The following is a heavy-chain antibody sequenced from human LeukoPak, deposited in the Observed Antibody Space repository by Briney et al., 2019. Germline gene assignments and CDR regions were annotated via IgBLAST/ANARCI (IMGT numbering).Heavy chain of an antibody. CDR1: GFTFRTYA. J-gene: IGHJ4*02. D-gene: IGHD5/OR15-5a*01. CDR2: ITGSSGSI. CDR3: AKDLTPDGLYDIDS. V-gene: IGHV3-23*01. Sequence: PGGSLRLSCAASGFTFRTYAMNWVRQAPGKGLEWVSCITGSSGSIWYADSVRGRFTISRDNSNNMVYLQMNSLRAEDTAPYFCAKDLTPDGLYDIDSWGQGTPVIVSS.